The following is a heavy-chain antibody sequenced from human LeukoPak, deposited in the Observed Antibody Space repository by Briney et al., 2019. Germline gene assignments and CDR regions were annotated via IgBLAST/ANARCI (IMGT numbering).Heavy chain of an antibody. CDR3: ARYCGGDCYGMDV. D-gene: IGHD2-21*01. CDR2: IKQDGSEI. J-gene: IGHJ6*02. CDR1: GSTFSSYW. Sequence: GGSLRLSCAASGSTFSSYWMSWVRQAPGKGLEWLANIKQDGSEIHYVDSVKGRFTISRENAKNSLYLQMNSLRAEDMAVYYCARYCGGDCYGMDVWGQGTTVTVSS. V-gene: IGHV3-7*01.